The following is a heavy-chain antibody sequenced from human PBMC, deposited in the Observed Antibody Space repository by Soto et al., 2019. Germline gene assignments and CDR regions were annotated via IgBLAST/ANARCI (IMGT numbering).Heavy chain of an antibody. CDR3: ARSQKSYFDWLWLVAFDI. CDR2: ISYDGSNK. Sequence: GGSLRLSCAASGFTFSSYAMHWVRQAPGKGLEWVAVISYDGSNKYYADSVKGRFTISRDNSKNTLYLQMNSLRAEDTAVYYCARSQKSYFDWLWLVAFDIWGQGTMVTXSS. D-gene: IGHD3-9*01. CDR1: GFTFSSYA. V-gene: IGHV3-30-3*01. J-gene: IGHJ3*02.